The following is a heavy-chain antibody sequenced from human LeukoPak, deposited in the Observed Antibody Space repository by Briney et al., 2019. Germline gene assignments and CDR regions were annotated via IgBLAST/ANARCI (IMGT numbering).Heavy chain of an antibody. D-gene: IGHD2-2*01. Sequence: PSETLSLTCTVSGYSISNAYYWGWIRQPPGKGLEWIGSLYHSGSTYYKPSLKSRVTTSVDTSKNRFSLKLTSVTAADTAVYYCARPRGCGSARCNNFDYWGQGTLVTVSS. CDR3: ARPRGCGSARCNNFDY. V-gene: IGHV4-38-2*02. CDR2: LYHSGST. J-gene: IGHJ4*02. CDR1: GYSISNAYY.